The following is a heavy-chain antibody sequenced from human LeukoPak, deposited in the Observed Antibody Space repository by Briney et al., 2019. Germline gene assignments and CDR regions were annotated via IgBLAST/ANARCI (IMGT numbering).Heavy chain of an antibody. J-gene: IGHJ4*02. CDR1: GGSISSGGYY. V-gene: IGHV4-30-4*08. D-gene: IGHD3/OR15-3a*01. CDR3: AREGLEVLTGYFDY. CDR2: IYYSGST. Sequence: SETLSLTCTVSGGSISSGGYYWSWIRQHPGTGLEWIGYIYYSGSTYYNPSLKSRVTISVDTSKNQFSLKLSSVTAADTAVYYCAREGLEVLTGYFDYWGQGTLVTVSS.